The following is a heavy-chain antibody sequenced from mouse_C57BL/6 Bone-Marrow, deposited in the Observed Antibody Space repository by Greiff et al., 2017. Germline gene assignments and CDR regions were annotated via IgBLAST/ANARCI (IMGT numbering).Heavy chain of an antibody. Sequence: VQLQQSGPELVKPGASVKMSCKASGYTFTDYNMHWVKQSHGKSLEWIGYINPNNGGTSYNQKFKGKDTLTVNKSSSTAYMELRSLTSEDSAVYYCARSYYSNTPFAYWGQGTLVTVSA. D-gene: IGHD2-5*01. CDR2: INPNNGGT. V-gene: IGHV1-22*01. J-gene: IGHJ3*01. CDR1: GYTFTDYN. CDR3: ARSYYSNTPFAY.